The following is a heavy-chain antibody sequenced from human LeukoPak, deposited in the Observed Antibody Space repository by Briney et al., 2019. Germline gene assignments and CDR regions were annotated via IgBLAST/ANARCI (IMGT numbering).Heavy chain of an antibody. CDR3: ARTFYDSSGYYYVHYFDY. D-gene: IGHD3-22*01. J-gene: IGHJ4*02. Sequence: GGSLRLSCAASGFTFSSYAMSWVRQAPGKGLEWVSTISGSGGSTYYADSVKGRFTISRDNAKNSLYLQMNSLRAEDTAVYYCARTFYDSSGYYYVHYFDYWGQGTLVTVSS. CDR1: GFTFSSYA. CDR2: ISGSGGST. V-gene: IGHV3-23*01.